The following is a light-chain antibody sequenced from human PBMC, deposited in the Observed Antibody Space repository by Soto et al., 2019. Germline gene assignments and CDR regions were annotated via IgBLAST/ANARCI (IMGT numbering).Light chain of an antibody. CDR1: GSNIGSNY. CDR2: NNN. J-gene: IGLJ1*01. CDR3: AAWDDSLSGDYV. Sequence: QSVLTQPPSASGTPGQRVTISCSGSGSNIGSNYVYWYQQLPGTAPKLLIYNNNQRPSGVPDRFSGSKSGTSASLAISGLRSEDEADYYCAAWDDSLSGDYVFGAGTKVTVL. V-gene: IGLV1-47*02.